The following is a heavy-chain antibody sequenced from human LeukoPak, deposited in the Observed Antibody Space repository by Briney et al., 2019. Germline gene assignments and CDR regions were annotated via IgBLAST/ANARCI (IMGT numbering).Heavy chain of an antibody. CDR2: IYHSGST. Sequence: SGTLSLTCAVSGGSISSSNWWSWVRQPPGKGLEWIGQIYHSGSTNYNPSLMSRLTISLDTSKNQVSLKLRSVTAADTAVYYCARGHGSRFLEWSKNWFDPWGQGTLVTVSS. V-gene: IGHV4-4*02. CDR1: GGSISSSNW. J-gene: IGHJ5*02. D-gene: IGHD3-3*01. CDR3: ARGHGSRFLEWSKNWFDP.